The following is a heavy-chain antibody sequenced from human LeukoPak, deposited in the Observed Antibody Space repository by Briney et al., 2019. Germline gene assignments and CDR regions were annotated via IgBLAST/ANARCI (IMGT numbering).Heavy chain of an antibody. CDR3: ARGRGLQLKGTFDY. Sequence: PSETLSLTCTVSGDSITSSYWSWIRQPPGKGLEWIGYIFYSGSTLYNPSLSSRVTMSVDTSKNQFSLKLASVTAADTAVYFCARGRGLQLKGTFDYWGQGTLVTVSS. D-gene: IGHD5-18*01. V-gene: IGHV4-59*01. J-gene: IGHJ4*02. CDR1: GDSITSSY. CDR2: IFYSGST.